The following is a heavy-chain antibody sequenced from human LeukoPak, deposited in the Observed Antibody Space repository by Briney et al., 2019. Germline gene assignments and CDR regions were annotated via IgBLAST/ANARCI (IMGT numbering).Heavy chain of an antibody. J-gene: IGHJ5*02. CDR2: INPSGGST. CDR1: GYTFTSYY. V-gene: IGHV1-46*01. D-gene: IGHD6-13*01. CDR3: ARDLSRGTGIAAAGTPPNWFDP. Sequence: ASVKVSCKASGYTFTSYYMHWVRQAPGQGLEWMGIINPSGGSTSYAQKFQGRVTMTRDMSTSTVYMELSSLRSEDTAVYYCARDLSRGTGIAAAGTPPNWFDPWGQGTLVTVSS.